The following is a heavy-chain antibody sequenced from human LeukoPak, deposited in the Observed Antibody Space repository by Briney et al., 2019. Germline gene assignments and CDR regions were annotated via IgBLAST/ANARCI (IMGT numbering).Heavy chain of an antibody. CDR3: ARATNIAAAGVFDY. J-gene: IGHJ4*02. CDR1: GGSISSSSYY. CDR2: IYYSGST. Sequence: SETLSLTCTVSGGSISSSSYYWGWIRQPPGKGLEWIGSIYYSGSTYYNPSLKSRVTISVDTSKNQFSLKLSSVTAADTAVYYCARATNIAAAGVFDYWGQGTLVTVSS. D-gene: IGHD6-13*01. V-gene: IGHV4-39*07.